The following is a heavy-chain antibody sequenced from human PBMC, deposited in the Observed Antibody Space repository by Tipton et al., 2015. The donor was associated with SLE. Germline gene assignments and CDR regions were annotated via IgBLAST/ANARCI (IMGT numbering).Heavy chain of an antibody. CDR2: IYSGGSST. J-gene: IGHJ3*02. CDR1: GFTFSSYA. Sequence: SLRLPCAASGFTFSSYAMSWVRQAPGKGLEWVSVIYSGGSSTYYADSVKGRFTISRDNSKNTLYLQMNSLRAEDTAVYYCAKDREAGGAFDIWGQGTMVTVSS. V-gene: IGHV3-23*03. D-gene: IGHD3-10*01. CDR3: AKDREAGGAFDI.